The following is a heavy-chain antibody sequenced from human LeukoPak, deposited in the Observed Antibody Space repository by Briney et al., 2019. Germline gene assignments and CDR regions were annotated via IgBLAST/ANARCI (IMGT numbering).Heavy chain of an antibody. J-gene: IGHJ4*02. CDR2: IFYSGST. V-gene: IGHV4-59*01. CDR1: GDSISTYY. D-gene: IGHD3-16*02. Sequence: PSETLSLTCTVSGDSISTYYWSWIRQPPCKGPECIGYIFYSGSTKYNPSLKSRVTISVDTSKNQFSLRLSSVTAADTAVYYCARVSDGQIDRHFDYWGQGTLVTVSS. CDR3: ARVSDGQIDRHFDY.